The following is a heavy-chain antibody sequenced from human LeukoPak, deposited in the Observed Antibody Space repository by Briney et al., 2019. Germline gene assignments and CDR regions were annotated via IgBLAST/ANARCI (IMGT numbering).Heavy chain of an antibody. CDR1: GYTFTSYG. CDR2: ISAYNGNT. Sequence: ASVKVSCKASGYTFTSYGISWVRQAPGQGLEWVGWISAYNGNTNYAQKLQGRVTMTTDTSTSTAYMELRSLRSDDTAVYYCAREDYSSSWYGGFDYWGQGTLVTVSS. CDR3: AREDYSSSWYGGFDY. V-gene: IGHV1-18*01. D-gene: IGHD6-13*01. J-gene: IGHJ4*02.